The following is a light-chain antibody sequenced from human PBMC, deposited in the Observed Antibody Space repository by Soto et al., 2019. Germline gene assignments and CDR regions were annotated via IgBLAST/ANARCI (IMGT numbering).Light chain of an antibody. CDR2: DVS. CDR3: CSYASTYTYV. Sequence: QSALTQPRSVSGSPGQSVTISCTGTSGDVGGYYYVSWYQQHPGKAPKLIIYDVSKRPSGVPDRFSGSKSGDTASLTISGLQAEDEADYYCCSYASTYTYVFGTGTKVTVL. CDR1: SGDVGGYYY. J-gene: IGLJ1*01. V-gene: IGLV2-11*01.